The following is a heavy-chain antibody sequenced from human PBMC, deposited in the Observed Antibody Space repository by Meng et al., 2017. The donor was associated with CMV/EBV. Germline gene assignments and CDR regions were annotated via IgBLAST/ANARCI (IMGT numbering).Heavy chain of an antibody. Sequence: SETLSLTCTVSGGSVSSGTYYWSWIRQPPGKGLEWIGFVYYNGATNYNPPLKSRVTISIDASKNQFSLKLSSVTAADTAVYYCARQLITMIVEDWGQGTLVTVSS. D-gene: IGHD3-22*01. J-gene: IGHJ4*02. CDR1: GGSVSSGTYY. CDR3: ARQLITMIVED. V-gene: IGHV4-61*01. CDR2: VYYNGAT.